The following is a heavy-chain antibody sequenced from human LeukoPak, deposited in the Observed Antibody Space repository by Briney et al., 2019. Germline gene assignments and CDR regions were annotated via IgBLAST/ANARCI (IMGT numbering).Heavy chain of an antibody. D-gene: IGHD2-15*01. CDR3: ARVKYCSGGSCYSVYFDY. J-gene: IGHJ4*02. CDR2: ISSSGSTI. V-gene: IGHV3-11*04. Sequence: GGSLRLSCAASGFTFSDYYMSWIRQAPGKGLEWVSYISSSGSTIYYADSVKGRFTISRDNAKNLLYLQMNSLRAEDTAVYYCARVKYCSGGSCYSVYFDYWGQGTLVTVSS. CDR1: GFTFSDYY.